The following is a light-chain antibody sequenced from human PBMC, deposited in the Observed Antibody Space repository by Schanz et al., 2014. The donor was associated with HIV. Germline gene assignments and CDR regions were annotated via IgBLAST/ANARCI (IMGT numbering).Light chain of an antibody. J-gene: IGLJ3*02. CDR1: SSNIKMNA. Sequence: QSVLTQPPSASGTPGQRVTISCSGSSSNIKMNAVNWHQPLPGMGPKLLIYATYNRPSGVPDRFSGSGSDTSASLAISGLQSEDEADYYCAGWDDSLKFWVFGGGTKLTVL. CDR2: ATY. V-gene: IGLV1-44*01. CDR3: AGWDDSLKFWV.